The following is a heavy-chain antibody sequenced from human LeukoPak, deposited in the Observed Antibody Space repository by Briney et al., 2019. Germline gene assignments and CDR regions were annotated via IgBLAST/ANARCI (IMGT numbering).Heavy chain of an antibody. CDR3: ARGVGYSYGSDY. J-gene: IGHJ4*02. CDR1: GGSFSGYY. CDR2: INHSGST. V-gene: IGHV4-34*01. Sequence: SETLSLTCAVYGGSFSGYYWSWIRQPPGKGLEWIGKINHSGSTNYNPSLKSRVTISVDTSKNQFSLKLSSVTAADTAVYYCARGVGYSYGSDYWGQGTLVTVSS. D-gene: IGHD5-18*01.